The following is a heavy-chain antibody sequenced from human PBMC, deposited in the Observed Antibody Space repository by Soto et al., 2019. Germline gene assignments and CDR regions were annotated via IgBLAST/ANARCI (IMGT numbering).Heavy chain of an antibody. V-gene: IGHV4-31*03. CDR3: ARVVRGVIKGGFDS. CDR2: IYYSGST. Sequence: SEPMSLTCTVSGGSISSGGYYWSWIRQHPGKGLEWIGYIYYSGSTYYNPSLKSRVTISVDTSKNQFSLKLSSVTAADTAVYYCARVVRGVIKGGFDSWGQGTLVTVSS. CDR1: GGSISSGGYY. J-gene: IGHJ4*02. D-gene: IGHD3-10*01.